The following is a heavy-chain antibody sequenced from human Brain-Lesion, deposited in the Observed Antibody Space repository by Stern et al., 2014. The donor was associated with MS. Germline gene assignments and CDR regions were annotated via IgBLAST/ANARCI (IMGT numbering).Heavy chain of an antibody. CDR1: GYTFSSYD. CDR2: MNPYSGNT. J-gene: IGHJ4*02. V-gene: IGHV1-8*01. D-gene: IGHD2-2*01. Sequence: VQLLQSGAEVKKPGASVKVSCKASGYTFSSYDITWVRQASGHGLEWMGWMNPYSGNTGYAQKFKGRVSMTSDHSISTVYMELTSLTSDDTAVYFCARAVRNQLLSEYWGQGTLVTVSS. CDR3: ARAVRNQLLSEY.